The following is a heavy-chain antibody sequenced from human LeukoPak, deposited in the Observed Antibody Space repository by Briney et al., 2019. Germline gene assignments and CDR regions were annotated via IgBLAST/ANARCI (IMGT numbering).Heavy chain of an antibody. J-gene: IGHJ4*02. Sequence: PSETLSLTCTVSGASIRSHHWTWIRQPPGQGLEWIGNVYYVGSTSYSPSLKSRVTISLDTSKNQFSLEMNSVTAADTAVYYCARSGDSSAYYSFWGQGILVTVSS. D-gene: IGHD3-22*01. V-gene: IGHV4-59*11. CDR2: VYYVGST. CDR1: GASIRSHH. CDR3: ARSGDSSAYYSF.